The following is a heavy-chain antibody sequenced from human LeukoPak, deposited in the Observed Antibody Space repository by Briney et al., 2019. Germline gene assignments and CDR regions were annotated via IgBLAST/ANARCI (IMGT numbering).Heavy chain of an antibody. CDR2: ISSSSSYI. J-gene: IGHJ5*02. Sequence: GGSLRLSCAASGFTFSSYSMNWVRQAPGKGLEWVSSISSSSSYIYYADSVKGRFTISRDNAKNSLYLQMNSLRAEDTAVYYCARSSSSRVDWFDPWGQGTMVTVSS. D-gene: IGHD6-13*01. V-gene: IGHV3-21*01. CDR3: ARSSSSRVDWFDP. CDR1: GFTFSSYS.